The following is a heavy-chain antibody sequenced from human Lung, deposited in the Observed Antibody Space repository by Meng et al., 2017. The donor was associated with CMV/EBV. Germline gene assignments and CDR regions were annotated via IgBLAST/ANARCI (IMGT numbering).Heavy chain of an antibody. J-gene: IGHJ4*02. CDR2: IYYSGST. Sequence: GSLRLXCTVSGGSISSSSYYWGWIRQPPGKGLEWIGSIYYSGSTYYNPSLKSRVTISVDASKNQFSLKLSSVTAADTTVYYCARGDYRSLYFDYWGQGTLVTVSS. CDR3: ARGDYRSLYFDY. CDR1: GGSISSSSYY. V-gene: IGHV4-39*01. D-gene: IGHD3-16*01.